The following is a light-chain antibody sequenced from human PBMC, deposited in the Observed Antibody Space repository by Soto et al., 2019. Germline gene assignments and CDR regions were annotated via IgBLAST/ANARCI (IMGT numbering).Light chain of an antibody. CDR1: QTISSGF. CDR3: QQYSSSPRT. V-gene: IGKV3-20*01. CDR2: DAS. J-gene: IGKJ5*01. Sequence: TQSPATLSSFPGDRVTLSCRASQTISSGFLAWYQQKVGQAPGLLIYDASNRATGVPDRFSGSGSGTDFSLTISRLEPEDFAVYHCQQYSSSPRTFGQGTRLEIK.